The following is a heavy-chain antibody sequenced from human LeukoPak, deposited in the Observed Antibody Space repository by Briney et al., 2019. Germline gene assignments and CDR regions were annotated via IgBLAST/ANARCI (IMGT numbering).Heavy chain of an antibody. V-gene: IGHV4-61*02. CDR2: IYTSGYT. CDR1: GGSINRGNYY. D-gene: IGHD3-16*01. J-gene: IGHJ4*02. Sequence: SQTLSLTCTVSGGSINRGNYYWSWIRQPAGKGLEWMGRIYTSGYTDYNPSLKSRVTISLDASKNQFSLKLTSVTAADTAMYYCARDSPEYTYNYGGAFKYWGQGTLVTVSS. CDR3: ARDSPEYTYNYGGAFKY.